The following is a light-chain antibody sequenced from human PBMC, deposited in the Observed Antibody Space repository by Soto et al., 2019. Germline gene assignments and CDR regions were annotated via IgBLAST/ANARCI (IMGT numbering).Light chain of an antibody. V-gene: IGKV1-17*01. J-gene: IGKJ1*01. CDR1: QGITNA. CDR2: AAS. Sequence: DIQMTQSPPYLSASVGDRVTITCRASQGITNALGWYQQKPGKAPKRLIYAASSLQSGVPSRFSGSGSGTEFILTISSLQPEDFATYYCLQPYSFPRTFGQGTKVEIK. CDR3: LQPYSFPRT.